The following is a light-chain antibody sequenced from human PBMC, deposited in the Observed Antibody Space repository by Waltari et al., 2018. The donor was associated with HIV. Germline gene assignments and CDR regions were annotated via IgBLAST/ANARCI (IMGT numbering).Light chain of an antibody. CDR2: GNN. CDR3: QSYDSSLNRI. V-gene: IGLV1-40*01. Sequence: QSVLTQPPSVSGAPGQRVTISCSGSSSDIGAGYDVHWYQQLPGRAPKVTMFGNNTRPSGVPDRFSGSKSGTSASLAITGLQAEDEADYYCQSYDSSLNRIFGGGTKLTVL. J-gene: IGLJ2*01. CDR1: SSDIGAGYD.